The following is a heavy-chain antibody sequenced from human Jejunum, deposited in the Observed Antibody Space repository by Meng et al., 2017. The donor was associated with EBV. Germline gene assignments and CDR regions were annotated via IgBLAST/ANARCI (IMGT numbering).Heavy chain of an antibody. CDR3: ARYSGSYSLAN. CDR2: INTANGNP. D-gene: IGHD3-10*01. V-gene: IGHV7-4-1*02. CDR1: GYTFTDYA. Sequence: QVQLGQSGVELKKPGASVRLSCKASGYTFTDYAIIWVRQAPGQGLEWMGWINTANGNPTYAQAFTGRFVFSLDTSVNTAFLQISDLKAEDSALYYCARYSGSYSLANWGQGTLVTVSS. J-gene: IGHJ4*02.